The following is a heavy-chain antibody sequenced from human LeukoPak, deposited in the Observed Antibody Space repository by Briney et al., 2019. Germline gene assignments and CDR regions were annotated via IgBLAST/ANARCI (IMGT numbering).Heavy chain of an antibody. CDR2: INPNSGGT. Sequence: ASVKVSCKASGYTFTGYYMHWVRQAPGQGLEWMGWINPNSGGTNYAQKFQGGVTMTRDTSISTAYMELSRLRSDDTAVYYCARDSPYQLPFDPWGQGTLVTVSS. CDR3: ARDSPYQLPFDP. D-gene: IGHD2-2*01. J-gene: IGHJ5*02. V-gene: IGHV1-2*02. CDR1: GYTFTGYY.